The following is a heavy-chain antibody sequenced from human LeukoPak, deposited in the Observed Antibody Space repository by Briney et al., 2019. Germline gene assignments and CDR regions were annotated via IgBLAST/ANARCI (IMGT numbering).Heavy chain of an antibody. J-gene: IGHJ4*02. D-gene: IGHD5-12*01. CDR3: ARVRSIVATINGFDY. V-gene: IGHV1-2*02. Sequence: GASVKVSCKASGYTFTRYCMHWVRQAPGQGLEWMGWINPNSGGTNYAQKFQGRVTMTRDTSISTAYMELSRLRYDDTAVYYCARVRSIVATINGFDYWGQGTLVTVSS. CDR2: INPNSGGT. CDR1: GYTFTRYC.